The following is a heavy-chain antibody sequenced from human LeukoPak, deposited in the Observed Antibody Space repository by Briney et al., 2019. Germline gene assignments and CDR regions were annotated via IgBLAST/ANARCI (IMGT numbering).Heavy chain of an antibody. J-gene: IGHJ5*02. CDR1: GGSFNDYY. V-gene: IGHV4-34*01. Sequence: SETLSLTCAVYGGSFNDYYWRWVRQPPGKGLEWLGEINHSASTNYNPSLKSRVTMSVDTSKNQFSLKMTSVTAADTALYYCARADHSSAGLARFDPWGQGTLVTVSS. D-gene: IGHD3-22*01. CDR3: ARADHSSAGLARFDP. CDR2: INHSAST.